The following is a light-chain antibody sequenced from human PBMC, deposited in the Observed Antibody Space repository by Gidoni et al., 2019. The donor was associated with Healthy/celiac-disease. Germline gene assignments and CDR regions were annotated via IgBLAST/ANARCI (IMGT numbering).Light chain of an antibody. Sequence: NFMLTQPPSVSESPGKTVTSSCTRSSGSIASNYVQWYQQRPGSSPTTVIYEDNQRPSGVPDRFSGSIDSSSNSASLTISGLKTEDEADYYCQSYDSSNHAVFGGGTQLTVL. CDR1: SGSIASNY. CDR2: EDN. V-gene: IGLV6-57*01. CDR3: QSYDSSNHAV. J-gene: IGLJ7*01.